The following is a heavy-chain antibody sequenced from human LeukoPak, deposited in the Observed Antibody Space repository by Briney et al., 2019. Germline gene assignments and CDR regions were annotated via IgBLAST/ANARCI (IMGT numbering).Heavy chain of an antibody. CDR1: GFTFSTYS. D-gene: IGHD6-19*01. Sequence: GGSLRLSCAASGFTFSTYSMNWVRQAPGKGLEWVSAISGSGGSTYYADSVKGRFTISRDNSKNTLYLQMNSLRAEDTAVYYCAKDLRGWYYFDSWGQGTLLTVSS. V-gene: IGHV3-23*01. CDR2: ISGSGGST. J-gene: IGHJ4*02. CDR3: AKDLRGWYYFDS.